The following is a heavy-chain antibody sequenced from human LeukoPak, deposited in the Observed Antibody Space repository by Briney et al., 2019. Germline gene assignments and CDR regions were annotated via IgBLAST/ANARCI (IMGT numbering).Heavy chain of an antibody. CDR2: INTYNGHT. CDR3: ARDRSWTIDAFDI. Sequence: ASVKVSCKASGYTFTSYGISWVRQAPGQGLEWMGWINTYNGHTNYAQKFQGRVTMTTDTSTSTAYMDLRSLRSDDTAMYYCARDRSWTIDAFDIWGQGTMVTVSS. CDR1: GYTFTSYG. D-gene: IGHD6-13*01. V-gene: IGHV1-18*01. J-gene: IGHJ3*02.